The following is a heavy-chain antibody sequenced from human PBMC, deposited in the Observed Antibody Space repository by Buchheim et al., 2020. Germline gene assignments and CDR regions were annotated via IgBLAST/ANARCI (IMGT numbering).Heavy chain of an antibody. CDR3: ARVVGCSGGSCYSYYYYGMDV. CDR2: IYYSGST. Sequence: QVQLQESGPGLVKPSQTLSLTCTVSGGSISSGDYYWSWIRQPPGKGLEWIGYIYYSGSTYYNPSLTSRVTISVDTSKNQFSLKLSSVTAADTAVYYCARVVGCSGGSCYSYYYYGMDVWGQGTT. CDR1: GGSISSGDYY. V-gene: IGHV4-30-4*01. D-gene: IGHD2-15*01. J-gene: IGHJ6*02.